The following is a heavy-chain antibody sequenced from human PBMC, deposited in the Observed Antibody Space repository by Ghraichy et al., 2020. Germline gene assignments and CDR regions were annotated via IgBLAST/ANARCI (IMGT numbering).Heavy chain of an antibody. Sequence: GGSLRLSCAASGFTVSSNYMSWVRQAPGKGLEWVSVIYSGGSTYYADSVKGRFTISRDNSKNTLYLQMNSLRAEDTAVYYCARGLGLYYDFWSGYLPLELDVWGQGTTVTVSS. D-gene: IGHD3-3*01. J-gene: IGHJ6*02. CDR1: GFTVSSNY. CDR2: IYSGGST. V-gene: IGHV3-53*01. CDR3: ARGLGLYYDFWSGYLPLELDV.